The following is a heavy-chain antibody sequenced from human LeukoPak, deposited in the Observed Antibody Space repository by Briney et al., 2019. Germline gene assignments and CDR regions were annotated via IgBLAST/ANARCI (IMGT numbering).Heavy chain of an antibody. Sequence: SETLSLTCGVSGMSLSNYYWTWIRQSPGKGLEWIGEVSHDGDTNYNPSLKSRVTISVDTSKNHFSLKLSSVTAADTALYYCAGSRYCSGGTCYATFDYWGQGTLVTVSS. V-gene: IGHV4-34*01. CDR3: AGSRYCSGGTCYATFDY. CDR2: VSHDGDT. CDR1: GMSLSNYY. D-gene: IGHD2-15*01. J-gene: IGHJ4*02.